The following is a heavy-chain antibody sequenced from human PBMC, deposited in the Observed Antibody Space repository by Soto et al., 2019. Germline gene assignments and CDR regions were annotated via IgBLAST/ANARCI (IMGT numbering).Heavy chain of an antibody. CDR2: IHYSGTT. Sequence: QVQLQESGPRLVKPSDTLSLTCAVSGYSISSSNWWGWIRQPPGKGLEWIGYIHYSGTTYDNPSLNSRVTMSVDTSKNKFTLKLSSVTAVDTALYYCARVGGNGDAFDVWGQGTLVTVSS. D-gene: IGHD2-15*01. J-gene: IGHJ3*01. CDR1: GYSISSSNW. V-gene: IGHV4-28*03. CDR3: ARVGGNGDAFDV.